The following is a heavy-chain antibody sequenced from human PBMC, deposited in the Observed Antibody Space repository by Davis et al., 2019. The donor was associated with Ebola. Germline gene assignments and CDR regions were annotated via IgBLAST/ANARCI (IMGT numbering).Heavy chain of an antibody. D-gene: IGHD4-17*01. CDR1: GGSISSSSYY. CDR2: IYYSGST. V-gene: IGHV4-61*01. CDR3: ARGHYGDSFDY. J-gene: IGHJ4*02. Sequence: MPGGSLRLSCTVSGGSISSSSYYWSWIRQPPGKGLEWIGYIYYSGSTNYNPSLKSRVTISVDTSKNQFSLKLSSVTAADTAVYYCARGHYGDSFDYWGQGTLVTVSS.